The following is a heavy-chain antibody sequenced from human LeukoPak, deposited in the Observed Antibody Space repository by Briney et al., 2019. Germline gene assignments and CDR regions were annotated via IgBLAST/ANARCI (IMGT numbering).Heavy chain of an antibody. CDR2: VSAYNGNT. V-gene: IGHV1-18*01. CDR1: GGTFSSYA. J-gene: IGHJ5*02. CDR3: ARGLYYYGSQSPLRNWFDP. Sequence: ASVKVSCKASGGTFSSYAISWVRQAPGQGLEWMGWVSAYNGNTNYAQKIQGRVTMTTDTSTSTAYMELRRLRSDDTAVYYCARGLYYYGSQSPLRNWFDPWGQGTLVTVSS. D-gene: IGHD3-10*01.